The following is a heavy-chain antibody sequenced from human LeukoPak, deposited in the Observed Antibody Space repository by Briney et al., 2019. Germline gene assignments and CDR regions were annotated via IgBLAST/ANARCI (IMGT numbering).Heavy chain of an antibody. V-gene: IGHV3-23*01. Sequence: GGSLRLSCAASGFTFGSYAMTWVRQAPGKGLEWVSDISGSDGSTYYADSVKGRFIISRDNSKNTLYLQMNSLRAEETAVYYCVKKVGASRFDHWGQGTLVTVSS. D-gene: IGHD2-15*01. CDR2: ISGSDGST. CDR1: GFTFGSYA. CDR3: VKKVGASRFDH. J-gene: IGHJ4*02.